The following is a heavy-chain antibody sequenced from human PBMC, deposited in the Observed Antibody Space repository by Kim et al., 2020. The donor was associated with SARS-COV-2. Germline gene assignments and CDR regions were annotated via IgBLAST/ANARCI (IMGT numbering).Heavy chain of an antibody. CDR2: IKGDGSDT. V-gene: IGHV3-74*01. CDR3: TREDYWAGWG. Sequence: GGSLRLSCAVSGFTFSSYWMHWVRQAPGKGLVWVSRIKGDGSDTNYADSVKGRFTISRDNAKNTVYLQMNSLRAEDTAVYYCTREDYWAGWGWGQGTLVTVSS. D-gene: IGHD3-3*01. J-gene: IGHJ4*02. CDR1: GFTFSSYW.